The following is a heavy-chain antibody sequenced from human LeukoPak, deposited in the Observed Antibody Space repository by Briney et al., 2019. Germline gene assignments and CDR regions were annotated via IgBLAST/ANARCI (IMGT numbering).Heavy chain of an antibody. D-gene: IGHD6-6*01. CDR3: AREILRSSSGFDY. J-gene: IGHJ4*02. Sequence: SETLSLTCTVSGGSISSYYWSWIRQPPGKGLEWIGYIYYSGSTNYNPSLKSRVTISVDTSKNQFSLKLSSVTAADTAVYYCAREILRSSSGFDYWGQGTLVTVSS. V-gene: IGHV4-59*01. CDR1: GGSISSYY. CDR2: IYYSGST.